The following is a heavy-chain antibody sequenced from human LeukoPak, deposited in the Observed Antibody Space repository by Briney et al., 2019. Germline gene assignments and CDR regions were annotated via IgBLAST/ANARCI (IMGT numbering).Heavy chain of an antibody. Sequence: PSETLSLTCSASGDSIRSFYWSWIRQVPGNGLEWIGYIYYRGSTNSNPSLQSRVTISGDTSKNQLSLRLSSVTAADTAVYYCARRAVVVLSPEWYFDLWGRGTPVTVSS. CDR2: IYYRGST. CDR3: ARRAVVVLSPEWYFDL. CDR1: GDSIRSFY. J-gene: IGHJ2*01. V-gene: IGHV4-59*08. D-gene: IGHD2-15*01.